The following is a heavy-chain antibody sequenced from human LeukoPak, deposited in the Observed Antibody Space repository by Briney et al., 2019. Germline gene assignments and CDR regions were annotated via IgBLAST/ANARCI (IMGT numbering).Heavy chain of an antibody. D-gene: IGHD5-12*01. J-gene: IGHJ4*02. Sequence: ASVKVSCKASGYTFTSYGISWVRQAPGQGLEWMVWISAYNGNTNYAQKLQGRVTMTTDTSTSTAYMEMRSLRSDDTAVYYCARDRVWIAGDGPPEFDYWGQGTLVTVSS. CDR2: ISAYNGNT. V-gene: IGHV1-18*01. CDR1: GYTFTSYG. CDR3: ARDRVWIAGDGPPEFDY.